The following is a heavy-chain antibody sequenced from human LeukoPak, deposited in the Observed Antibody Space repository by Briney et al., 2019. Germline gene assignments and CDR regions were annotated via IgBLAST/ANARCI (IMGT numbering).Heavy chain of an antibody. CDR2: IYYSGYT. CDR3: ASSKTNGDSSGWYAWFDP. V-gene: IGHV4-59*01. D-gene: IGHD6-19*01. J-gene: IGHJ5*02. Sequence: SETLSLTCTVTGGSINSYYWSWIRQPPGKGLEWIGYIYYSGYTNYNPSLKSRVTISVDTSKNQFSLKLSSVTAADTAVYYCASSKTNGDSSGWYAWFDPWGQGTLVTVSS. CDR1: GGSINSYY.